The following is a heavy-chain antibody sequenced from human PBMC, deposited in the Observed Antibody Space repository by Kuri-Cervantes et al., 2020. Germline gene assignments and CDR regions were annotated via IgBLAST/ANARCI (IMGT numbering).Heavy chain of an antibody. J-gene: IGHJ4*02. CDR3: ARLVYYDSSGYFQARYYFDY. Sequence: SETLSLTCAVSGGSISSGGYSWSWIRQPPGKGLEWIGYIYYSGSTNYNPSLKSRVTISVDTSKNQFSLKLSSVTAADTAVYYCARLVYYDSSGYFQARYYFDYWGQGTLVTVSS. CDR2: IYYSGST. V-gene: IGHV4-30-2*03. D-gene: IGHD3-22*01. CDR1: GGSISSGGYS.